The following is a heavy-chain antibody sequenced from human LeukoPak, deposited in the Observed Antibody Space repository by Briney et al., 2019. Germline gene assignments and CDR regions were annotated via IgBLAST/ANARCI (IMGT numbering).Heavy chain of an antibody. CDR2: IYYSGST. CDR3: ARDIQQLVRSGFDI. Sequence: SETLSLTCSVSGDSISTGDYYWSWIRQPPGKGLEWIGYIYYSGSTYYNPSLKSRVTISIDTSKNQFSLNLSSVTAADTAVYYCARDIQQLVRSGFDIWAKGQWSPCLQ. D-gene: IGHD6-6*01. J-gene: IGHJ3*02. CDR1: GDSISTGDYY. V-gene: IGHV4-30-4*08.